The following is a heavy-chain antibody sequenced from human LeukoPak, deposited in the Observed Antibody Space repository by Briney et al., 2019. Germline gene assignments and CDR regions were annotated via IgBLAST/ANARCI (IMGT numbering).Heavy chain of an antibody. V-gene: IGHV1-69*04. CDR3: ARRNEYTTSYHS. J-gene: IGHJ4*02. CDR2: IIPILGIT. D-gene: IGHD1-1*01. CDR1: GGTFSSYA. Sequence: SVKVSCKGSGGTFSSYAISWVRQAPGQGLEWMGRIIPILGITNYAQKFQDRLTISADESTSTVYMELSSLRPEDTAVYYCARRNEYTTSYHSWGQGTLVTVTS.